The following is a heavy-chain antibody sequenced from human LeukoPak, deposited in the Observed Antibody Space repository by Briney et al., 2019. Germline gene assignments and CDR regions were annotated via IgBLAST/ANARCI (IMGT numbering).Heavy chain of an antibody. J-gene: IGHJ4*02. CDR3: ARDLVDYGDYRDY. CDR1: GYTLTGYY. D-gene: IGHD4-17*01. Sequence: ASVKVSCKASGYTLTGYYMHCVRQAPGPGLEWMGWINPNSGGTNYAQKFQGRVTMTRDTSISTAYMELSRLRSDDTAVDYCARDLVDYGDYRDYWGQGTLVTVSS. CDR2: INPNSGGT. V-gene: IGHV1-2*02.